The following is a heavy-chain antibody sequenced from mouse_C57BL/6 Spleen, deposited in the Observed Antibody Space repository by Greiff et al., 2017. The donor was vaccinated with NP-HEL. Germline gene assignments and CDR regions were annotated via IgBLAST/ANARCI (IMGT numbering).Heavy chain of an antibody. J-gene: IGHJ2*01. CDR2: IDPENGDT. CDR3: TTAVGGYFDY. CDR1: GFNIKDDY. Sequence: VQLKESGAELVRPGASVKLSCTASGFNIKDDYMHWVKQRPEQGLEWIGWIDPENGDTEYASKFQGKATITADTSSNTAYLQLSSLTSEDTAVYYCTTAVGGYFDYWGQGTTLTVSS. D-gene: IGHD1-1*02. V-gene: IGHV14-4*01.